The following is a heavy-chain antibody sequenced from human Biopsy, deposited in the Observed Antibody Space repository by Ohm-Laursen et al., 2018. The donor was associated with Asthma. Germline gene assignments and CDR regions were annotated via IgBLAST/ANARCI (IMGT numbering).Heavy chain of an antibody. Sequence: SLRLSCAASGFTFSSYAMSWVRQAPGKGLEWVGRIKSKTDGGTTDYAAPVKGRFTISRDDSKNTLYLQMNSLKTEDTAVYYCTTTMVAAIVATISAAFDYWSQGTLVTVSS. D-gene: IGHD5-12*01. J-gene: IGHJ4*02. CDR3: TTTMVAAIVATISAAFDY. V-gene: IGHV3-15*01. CDR2: IKSKTDGGTT. CDR1: GFTFSSYA.